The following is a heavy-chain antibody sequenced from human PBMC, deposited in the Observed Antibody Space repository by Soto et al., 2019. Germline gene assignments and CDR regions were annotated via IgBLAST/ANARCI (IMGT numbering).Heavy chain of an antibody. D-gene: IGHD5-12*01. Sequence: GGSLRLSCAASGFTFDDYTMHWVRQAPGKGLEWVSLISWDGGSTYYADPVKGRFTISRDNSKNSLYLQMNSLRTEDTALYYCAKDISKSGGYDYYYYYYGMDVWGQGTTVTVSS. J-gene: IGHJ6*02. V-gene: IGHV3-43*01. CDR1: GFTFDDYT. CDR3: AKDISKSGGYDYYYYYYGMDV. CDR2: ISWDGGST.